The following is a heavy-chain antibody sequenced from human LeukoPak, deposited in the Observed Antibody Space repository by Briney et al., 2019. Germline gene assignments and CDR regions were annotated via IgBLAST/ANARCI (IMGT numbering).Heavy chain of an antibody. CDR3: ARDSLYYDSSGYYAFDY. V-gene: IGHV3-21*01. CDR1: GFTFSNYA. CDR2: ISSSSSYI. D-gene: IGHD3-22*01. J-gene: IGHJ4*02. Sequence: GTSLSLSCAASGFTFSNYAMHWVRQAPGKGLEWVSSISSSSSYIYYADSVKGRFTISRDNAKNSLYLQVNSLRAEDTAVYYCARDSLYYDSSGYYAFDYWGQGTLVTVSS.